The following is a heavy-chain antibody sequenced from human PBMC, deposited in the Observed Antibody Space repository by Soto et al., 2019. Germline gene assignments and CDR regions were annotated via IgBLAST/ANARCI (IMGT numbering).Heavy chain of an antibody. CDR2: ISGSGGST. V-gene: IGHV3-23*01. J-gene: IGHJ4*02. D-gene: IGHD6-19*01. CDR1: GFTFSSSA. CDR3: ARRSSGWYFDY. Sequence: GGSLRLSCAASGFTFSSSAMSWVRQAPGKGLEWVSAISGSGGSTYYADSVKGRFTISRDNSKNTLYLQMNSLRAEDTAVYYCARRSSGWYFDYWGQGTLVTVSS.